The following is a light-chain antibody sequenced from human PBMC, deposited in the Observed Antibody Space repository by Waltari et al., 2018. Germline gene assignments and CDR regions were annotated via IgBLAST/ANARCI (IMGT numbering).Light chain of an antibody. CDR3: QQFELLPLT. J-gene: IGKJ4*01. Sequence: DIQMTQSPSSLSASVGDRVTITCRASQYISNFINWYQQKPGKAPTLLFFDASSLQPGVPSRFRGSGSGTDFSFVISSLQSEDVGTYYCQQFELLPLTFGGGTKVEIK. CDR2: DAS. V-gene: IGKV1-33*01. CDR1: QYISNF.